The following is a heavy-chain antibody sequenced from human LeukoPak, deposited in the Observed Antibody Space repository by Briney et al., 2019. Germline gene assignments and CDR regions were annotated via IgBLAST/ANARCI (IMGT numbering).Heavy chain of an antibody. V-gene: IGHV3-30*02. CDR3: AKVSIISTTATTAPWWYFQH. D-gene: IGHD4-17*01. CDR2: IRYDGSNK. CDR1: GFTFSSYG. Sequence: PGGSLRLSCAASGFTFSSYGMHWVRQAPGKGLEWVAFIRYDGSNKYYADSVKGRFTISRDNSKNTLYLQMNSLRAEDTAVYYCAKVSIISTTATTAPWWYFQHWGQGTLVTVS. J-gene: IGHJ1*01.